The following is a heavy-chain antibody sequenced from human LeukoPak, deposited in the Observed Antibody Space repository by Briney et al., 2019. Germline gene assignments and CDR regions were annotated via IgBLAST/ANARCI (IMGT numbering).Heavy chain of an antibody. CDR3: TSGGSLDNWYVGYFDY. Sequence: ASVKVSCKASGYTFTAYYMHWVRQAPGQGLEWMGWINPNSGGTNLAQKLQGRVTMTRDSSIITAYMELSRLRSDDTAVYYCTSGGSLDNWYVGYFDYWGQGTLVTVSS. CDR2: INPNSGGT. J-gene: IGHJ4*02. D-gene: IGHD1-1*01. V-gene: IGHV1-2*02. CDR1: GYTFTAYY.